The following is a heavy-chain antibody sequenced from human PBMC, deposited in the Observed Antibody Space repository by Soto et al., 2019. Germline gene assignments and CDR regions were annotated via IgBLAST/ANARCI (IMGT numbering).Heavy chain of an antibody. V-gene: IGHV4-30-4*01. CDR2: IYYSGST. J-gene: IGHJ4*02. CDR3: ARVSPTCTNGVCRYYFDY. D-gene: IGHD2-8*01. CDR1: GGSISSGDYY. Sequence: PSETLSLTCTVSGGSISSGDYYWSWIRQPPGKGLEWIGYIYYSGSTYYNPSLKSRVTISVDTSKNQFSLKLSSATAADTAVYYCARVSPTCTNGVCRYYFDYWGQGTLVTVSS.